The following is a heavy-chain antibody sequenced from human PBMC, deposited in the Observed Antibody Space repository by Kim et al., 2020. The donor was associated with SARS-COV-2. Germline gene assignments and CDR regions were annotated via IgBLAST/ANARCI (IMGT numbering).Heavy chain of an antibody. V-gene: IGHV1-8*01. Sequence: ASVKVSCKASGYTFTSYDINWVRQATGQGLEWMGWMNPNSGNTGYAQKFQGRVTMTRNTSISTAYMELSSLRSEDTAVYYCARGFRAAAGPFYYYYYMDVWRKGTTLTVSS. CDR2: MNPNSGNT. CDR3: ARGFRAAAGPFYYYYYMDV. J-gene: IGHJ6*03. CDR1: GYTFTSYD. D-gene: IGHD6-13*01.